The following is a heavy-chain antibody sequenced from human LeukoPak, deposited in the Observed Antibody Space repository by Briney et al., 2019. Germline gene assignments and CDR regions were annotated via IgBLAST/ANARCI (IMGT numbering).Heavy chain of an antibody. D-gene: IGHD1-7*01. CDR1: GFTFSSYG. CDR2: ISYDGSNK. Sequence: PGRSLRLSCAASGFTFSSYGMHWVRQAPGKGLEWVAVISYDGSNKYYADSVKGRFTISRDNSKNTLYLQMNSLRAEDTAVYYCAKGKELKVADFDYWGQGTLVTVSS. V-gene: IGHV3-30*18. CDR3: AKGKELKVADFDY. J-gene: IGHJ4*02.